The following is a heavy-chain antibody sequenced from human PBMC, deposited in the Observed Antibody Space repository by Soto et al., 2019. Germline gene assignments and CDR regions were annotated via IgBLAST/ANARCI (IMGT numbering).Heavy chain of an antibody. CDR3: ARFPDNGPPESP. Sequence: SETLSLTCTVSGGSISTYYWSWIRQPPGKGLEWIGYIYDSGTTNYNPSLKTRVTITVDASKNQFSLKLSSVTATDKDIFYCARFPDNGPPESPWGQGTLVTVSP. CDR1: GGSISTYY. CDR2: IYDSGTT. D-gene: IGHD4-17*01. V-gene: IGHV4-59*08. J-gene: IGHJ4*02.